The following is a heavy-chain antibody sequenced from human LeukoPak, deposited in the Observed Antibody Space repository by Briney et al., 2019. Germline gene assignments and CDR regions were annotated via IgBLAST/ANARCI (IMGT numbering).Heavy chain of an antibody. V-gene: IGHV3-53*01. CDR1: GFTVSGNY. Sequence: GGSLRLSCVASGFTVSGNYMSWVRQAPGKGLEWVSVMYSRGDTYYANSVKGRFTFSRDISKNTLYLQMDGLRNEDTAMYYCARDAPKVPAVGVLASWGQGTLVIVSS. CDR3: ARDAPKVPAVGVLAS. D-gene: IGHD2-2*01. CDR2: MYSRGDT. J-gene: IGHJ5*02.